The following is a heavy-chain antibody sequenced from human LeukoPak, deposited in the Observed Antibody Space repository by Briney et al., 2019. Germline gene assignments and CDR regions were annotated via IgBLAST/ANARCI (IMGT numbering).Heavy chain of an antibody. CDR3: AKGGKWDVTPFDY. V-gene: IGHV3-23*01. CDR2: ISGGGGST. CDR1: GFTFRTYW. D-gene: IGHD1-26*01. J-gene: IGHJ4*02. Sequence: GGSLRLSCAASGFTFRTYWMHWVRQAPGKGLEWVSTISGGGGSTYYADSVKGRFTISRDNSKNTLYLQVNSLRAEDTAVYYCAKGGKWDVTPFDYWGQGTLVTVSS.